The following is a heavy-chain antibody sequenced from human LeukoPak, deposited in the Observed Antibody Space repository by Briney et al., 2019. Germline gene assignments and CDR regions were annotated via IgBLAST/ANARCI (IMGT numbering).Heavy chain of an antibody. D-gene: IGHD3-9*01. CDR2: IYTSGST. CDR3: ARDRVDYDILTGYYRYYFDY. V-gene: IGHV4-4*07. Sequence: PSETLSLTCTVSGGSIGSYYWSWIRQPAGKGLEWIGRIYTSGSTNYNPSLKSRVTMSVDTSKNQFSLKLSSVTAADTAVYYCARDRVDYDILTGYYRYYFDYWGQGTLVTVSS. J-gene: IGHJ4*02. CDR1: GGSIGSYY.